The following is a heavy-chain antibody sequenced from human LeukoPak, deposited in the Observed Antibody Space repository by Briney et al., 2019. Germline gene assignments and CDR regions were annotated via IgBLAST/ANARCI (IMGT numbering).Heavy chain of an antibody. J-gene: IGHJ6*03. Sequence: GRSLSLSRAPSGFIFSNYATMSARQAPGKWLEWVSTISGVGDSTYYADSVKGRSTLSRDNSKNTIYLQMTSLRIEDTDIYYYAKRGDGGSGVRCYYSYMDVWGKGTTVTVSS. CDR3: AKRGDGGSGVRCYYSYMDV. D-gene: IGHD2-8*02. CDR2: ISGVGDST. CDR1: GFIFSNYA. V-gene: IGHV3-23*01.